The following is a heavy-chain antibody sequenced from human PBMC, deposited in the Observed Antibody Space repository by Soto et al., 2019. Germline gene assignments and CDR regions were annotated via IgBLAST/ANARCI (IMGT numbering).Heavy chain of an antibody. CDR2: MRNKAYGGTT. Sequence: GPSLKVSCAASGFTFADYAMSWFRQATGKGLEWVGFMRNKAYGGTTDYAASVKGRFTISSDDSRAIAYLQMNSLKAEDTAVNNCGRKAEANSYYCSMDVGGKGTTVTVSS. CDR3: GRKAEANSYYCSMDV. CDR1: GFTFADYA. V-gene: IGHV3-49*03. J-gene: IGHJ6*03.